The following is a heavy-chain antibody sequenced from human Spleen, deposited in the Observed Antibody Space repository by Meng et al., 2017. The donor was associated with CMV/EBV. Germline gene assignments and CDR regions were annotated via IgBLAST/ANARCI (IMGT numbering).Heavy chain of an antibody. D-gene: IGHD2/OR15-2a*01. CDR2: IKEDGSET. Sequence: GESLKISCAASGFTFRSYWMTWVRQAPGKGLEWVANIKEDGSETYYVDSVKGRFTISRDNAKNSLYLQMNSLRAEDTAVYYCARDKFVKPTFYYYYGLDVWGQGTTVTVSS. CDR1: GFTFRSYW. J-gene: IGHJ6*02. CDR3: ARDKFVKPTFYYYYGLDV. V-gene: IGHV3-7*01.